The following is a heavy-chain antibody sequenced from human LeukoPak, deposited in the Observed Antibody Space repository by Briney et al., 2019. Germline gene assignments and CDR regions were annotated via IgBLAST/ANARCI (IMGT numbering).Heavy chain of an antibody. Sequence: SETLSLTCTVSGGSISSYYWAWIRQPAGKGLEWIGRIYTSGSTNYNPSLKSRVTMSVDTSKNQFSLNLSSVTAADTAVYYCARYSSAIDAFDIWGQGTMVTVSS. CDR1: GGSISSYY. CDR2: IYTSGST. J-gene: IGHJ3*02. V-gene: IGHV4-4*07. CDR3: ARYSSAIDAFDI. D-gene: IGHD6-19*01.